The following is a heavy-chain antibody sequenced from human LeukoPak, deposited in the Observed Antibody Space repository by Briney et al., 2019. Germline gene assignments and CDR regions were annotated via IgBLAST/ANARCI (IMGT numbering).Heavy chain of an antibody. D-gene: IGHD2-2*01. CDR1: AGSISSNY. J-gene: IGHJ4*02. V-gene: IGHV4-59*01. CDR3: ARDKAPCSSTPCPYYGFDY. Sequence: SETLSLTCTVSAGSISSNYWSWIRQPPGKGLEWVGYIFDSGSTTYNPSLKSRVTISVDTSKNQFSLKLSSVTAADTAVYYCARDKAPCSSTPCPYYGFDYWGQGALVTVSS. CDR2: IFDSGST.